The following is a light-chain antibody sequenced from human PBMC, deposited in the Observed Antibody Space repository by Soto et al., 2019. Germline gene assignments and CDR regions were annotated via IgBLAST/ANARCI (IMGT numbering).Light chain of an antibody. V-gene: IGLV1-40*01. CDR2: GNT. CDR3: QSYDRSLRGYV. Sequence: QSALTQPPSVSGAPGQRVTISCTGTSSNIGAGYDVHWYQHLPGTAPKLLIYGNTIRPSGVPDRFSGSKSGTSASLAITGLQAEDEADYYCQSYDRSLRGYVFGTGTKGTVL. J-gene: IGLJ1*01. CDR1: SSNIGAGYD.